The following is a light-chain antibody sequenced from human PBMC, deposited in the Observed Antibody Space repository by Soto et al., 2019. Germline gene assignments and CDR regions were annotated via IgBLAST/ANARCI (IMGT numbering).Light chain of an antibody. CDR2: GAS. Sequence: VLTKYKGTLSLSPGERATLSCRASQSVSSSYLAWYQQKPGQAPRLLIYGASSRATGIPDRFSGSGSGTDFTLTISRLEPEDFAVYYCQQYGSSRWTFGQGTKVDIK. CDR3: QQYGSSRWT. J-gene: IGKJ1*01. V-gene: IGKV3-20*01. CDR1: QSVSSSY.